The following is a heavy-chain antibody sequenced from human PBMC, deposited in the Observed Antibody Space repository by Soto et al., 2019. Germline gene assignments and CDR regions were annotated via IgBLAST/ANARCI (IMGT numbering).Heavy chain of an antibody. D-gene: IGHD3-22*01. V-gene: IGHV1-18*01. CDR3: ARYYYDTYYYYGMDV. Sequence: QVQLVQSGAEVKKPGASVKVSCKASGYTFTSYGISWVRQAPGQGLEWMGWISAYNGNTNYAQKLQGRVTRTKDTSTSTAYMELRSLRSDDTAVYYCARYYYDTYYYYGMDVWGQGTTVTVSS. J-gene: IGHJ6*02. CDR1: GYTFTSYG. CDR2: ISAYNGNT.